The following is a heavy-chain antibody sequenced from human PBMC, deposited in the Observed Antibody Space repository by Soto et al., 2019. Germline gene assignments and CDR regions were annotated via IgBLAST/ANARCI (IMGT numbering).Heavy chain of an antibody. CDR3: AREDGNYDSSGYYPLGWYFDL. J-gene: IGHJ2*01. Sequence: QVQLVQSGAEVKKPGSSVKVSCKASGGTFSSYAISWVRQAPGQGLEWMGGIIPIFGTANCAQKFQGRVTITADKSTSTAYMELSSLRSEDTAVYYCAREDGNYDSSGYYPLGWYFDLWGRGTLVTVSS. CDR2: IIPIFGTA. V-gene: IGHV1-69*06. CDR1: GGTFSSYA. D-gene: IGHD3-22*01.